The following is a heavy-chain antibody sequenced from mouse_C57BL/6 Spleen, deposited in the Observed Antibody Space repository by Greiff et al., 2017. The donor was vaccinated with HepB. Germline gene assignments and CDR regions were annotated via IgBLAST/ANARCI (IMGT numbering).Heavy chain of an antibody. Sequence: QVQLKESGPGLVQPSQSLSITCTVSGFSLTSYGVHWVRQSPGKGLEWLGVIWSGGGTDDNAAFISRLSISKDNSKSQVVFKMNSLQADETAIYYCAREMVTHFDYWGQGTTLTVSS. D-gene: IGHD2-3*01. CDR2: IWSGGGT. J-gene: IGHJ2*01. CDR1: GFSLTSYG. CDR3: AREMVTHFDY. V-gene: IGHV2-2*01.